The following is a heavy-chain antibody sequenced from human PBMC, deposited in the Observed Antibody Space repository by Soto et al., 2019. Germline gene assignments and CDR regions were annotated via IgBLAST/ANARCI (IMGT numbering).Heavy chain of an antibody. D-gene: IGHD3-22*01. CDR1: GFTFSNAW. J-gene: IGHJ4*02. CDR2: IKSKTDGGTT. Sequence: GGSLRLSCAASGFTFSNAWMSWVRQAPGKGLEWVGRIKSKTDGGTTDYAAPVKGRFTISRDDSKNTLYLQMNSLKTEDTAVYYCTTDKDDSSGYYFDYWGQGTLVTVSS. V-gene: IGHV3-15*01. CDR3: TTDKDDSSGYYFDY.